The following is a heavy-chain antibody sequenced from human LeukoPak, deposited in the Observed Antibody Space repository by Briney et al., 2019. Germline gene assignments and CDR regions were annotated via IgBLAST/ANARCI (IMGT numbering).Heavy chain of an antibody. V-gene: IGHV5-51*01. CDR3: ARPGGGGYCSGGSCYSFDY. CDR1: GYTFSSYW. Sequence: GESLKISCKGSGYTFSSYWIGWVRQMPGKGLEWMGIIHPGDSDIRYSPSFQGQVTISADKSISTAYLQWTSLKASDTAMYYCARPGGGGYCSGGSCYSFDYWGQGTRVTVSS. D-gene: IGHD2-15*01. J-gene: IGHJ4*02. CDR2: IHPGDSDI.